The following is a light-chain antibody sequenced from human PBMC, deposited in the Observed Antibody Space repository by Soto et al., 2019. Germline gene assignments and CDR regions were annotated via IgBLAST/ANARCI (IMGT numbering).Light chain of an antibody. CDR1: SSDVGAHFNY. CDR2: DVG. CDR3: SSWTNIDTVV. J-gene: IGLJ3*02. V-gene: IGLV2-14*03. Sequence: QSVLTQPASVSGSPGQSITISCTGTSSDVGAHFNYVSWYQQHPGKAHKLMIYDVGNRHSGVSNRFSGSKSGNTASLTISGLKAEDEADYYCSSWTNIDTVVFGTGTKLTVL.